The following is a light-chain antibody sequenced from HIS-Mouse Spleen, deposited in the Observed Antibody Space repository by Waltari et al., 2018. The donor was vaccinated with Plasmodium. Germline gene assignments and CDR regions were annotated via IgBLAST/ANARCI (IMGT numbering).Light chain of an antibody. J-gene: IGLJ2*01. CDR2: EGS. V-gene: IGLV2-23*01. CDR1: SGDVGSNNL. Sequence: QSALTQPASVSGSPGQSLPIPCTGTSGDVGSNNLVSWYQQHPGNAPKLMIYEGSKRPSGVSNRFSGSKSGNTASLTISGLQAEDEADYYCCSYAGSSTLVFGGGTKLTVL. CDR3: CSYAGSSTLV.